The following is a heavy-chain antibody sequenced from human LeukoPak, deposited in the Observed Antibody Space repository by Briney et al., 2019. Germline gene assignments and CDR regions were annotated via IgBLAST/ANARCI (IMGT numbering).Heavy chain of an antibody. J-gene: IGHJ4*02. D-gene: IGHD4-17*01. CDR3: AKLGTVMTTVTTSDY. Sequence: GGSLRLSCAASGFTFSSYGMHWVRQAPGKGLEWVAFIRYDGSNKYYADSVKGRFTISRDNSKDTLYLQMNSLRAEDTAVYYCAKLGTVMTTVTTSDYWGQGTLVTVSS. CDR2: IRYDGSNK. V-gene: IGHV3-30*02. CDR1: GFTFSSYG.